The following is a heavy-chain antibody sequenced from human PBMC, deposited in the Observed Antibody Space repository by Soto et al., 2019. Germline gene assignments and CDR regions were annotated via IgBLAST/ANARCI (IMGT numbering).Heavy chain of an antibody. D-gene: IGHD2-21*02. CDR3: AKGDCGGDCYSFDAFDI. J-gene: IGHJ3*02. CDR2: ISYDGSNK. CDR1: GFTFSSYG. V-gene: IGHV3-30*18. Sequence: QVQLVESGGGVVQPGRSLRLSCAASGFTFSSYGMHRVRQAPGKGLEWVAVISYDGSNKYYADSVKGRFTISRDNSKNTLYLQMNSLRAEDTAVYYCAKGDCGGDCYSFDAFDIWGQGTMVTVSS.